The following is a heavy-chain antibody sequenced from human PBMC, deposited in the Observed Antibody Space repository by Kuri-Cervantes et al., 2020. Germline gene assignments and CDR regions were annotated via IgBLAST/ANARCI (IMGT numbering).Heavy chain of an antibody. CDR3: ARDDTWQSGGGYYHDC. V-gene: IGHV3-7*01. D-gene: IGHD3-10*01. Sequence: GESLKISCVASGFTFSNFWMSWVRQAPGKGLESLTNIKPDGTEKYYADSVKGRFTISRDNAKNSLYLQMNSLRVDDTAVYYCARDDTWQSGGGYYHDCWGQGTLVTVSS. CDR2: IKPDGTEK. J-gene: IGHJ4*02. CDR1: GFTFSNFW.